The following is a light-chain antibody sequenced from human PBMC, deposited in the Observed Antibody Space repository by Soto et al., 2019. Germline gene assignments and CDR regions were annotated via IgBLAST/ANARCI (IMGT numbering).Light chain of an antibody. J-gene: IGKJ2*01. Sequence: DIQMTQSPSTLSASVGDRVTITCRASQSVSVWLAWYQQKPGKAPKLLISDASSLQRGVPSRFSGSGSGTDFTLIIGSLQPDDFATYYCQQYITHSPYTFGQGTKVEIK. CDR3: QQYITHSPYT. V-gene: IGKV1-5*01. CDR2: DAS. CDR1: QSVSVW.